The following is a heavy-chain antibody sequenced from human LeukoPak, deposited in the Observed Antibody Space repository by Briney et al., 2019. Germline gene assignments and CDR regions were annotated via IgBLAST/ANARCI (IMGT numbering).Heavy chain of an antibody. D-gene: IGHD3-22*01. J-gene: IGHJ4*02. CDR3: ARVRSYYDTGDY. CDR1: GYTFTSYA. V-gene: IGHV1-69*13. Sequence: ASVNVSCKASGYTFTSYAINWVRQAPGQGLEWMGGIIPIFGTANYAQKFQGRVTITADESTSTAYMELSSLRSEDTAVYYCARVRSYYDTGDYWGQGTLVTVSS. CDR2: IIPIFGTA.